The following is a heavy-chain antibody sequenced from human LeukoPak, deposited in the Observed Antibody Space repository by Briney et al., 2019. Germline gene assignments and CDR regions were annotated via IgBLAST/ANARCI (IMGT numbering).Heavy chain of an antibody. CDR1: GSTITTYY. V-gene: IGHV4-59*08. D-gene: IGHD1-26*01. CDR3: ARQAVGKTGYYGMDV. Sequence: SETLSLTCSVSGSTITTYYWSWIRQPPGKGLEWIGYIYYTGSTSYNPSLKSRVAISIDTAENQFSLKLSSVTAADTAVYYCARQAVGKTGYYGMDVWGQGTTITVSS. J-gene: IGHJ6*02. CDR2: IYYTGST.